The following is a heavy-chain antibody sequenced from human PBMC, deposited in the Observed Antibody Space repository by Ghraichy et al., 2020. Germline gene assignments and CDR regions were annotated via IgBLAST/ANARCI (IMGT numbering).Heavy chain of an antibody. J-gene: IGHJ6*02. V-gene: IGHV3-7*01. CDR3: ARDYCSSTSCYHYYYYVMDV. D-gene: IGHD2-2*01. CDR2: IKQDGSEK. CDR1: GFTFSSYW. Sequence: GGSLRLSCAASGFTFSSYWMSWVRQAPGKGLEWVANIKQDGSEKYYVDSVKGRFTISRDNAKNSLYLQMNSLRAEDTAVYYCARDYCSSTSCYHYYYYVMDVWGQGTTVTVSS.